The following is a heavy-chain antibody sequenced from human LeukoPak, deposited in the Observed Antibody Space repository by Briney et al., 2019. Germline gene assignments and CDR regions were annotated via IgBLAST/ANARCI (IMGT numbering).Heavy chain of an antibody. Sequence: GSSVKVSCKASGGTFSSYAISCVRQAPGQGLEWMGGIIPIFGTANYAQKFQGRVTITADKSTSTAYMELSSLRSEDTAVYYCARDTPGYSYGTSVFDYWGQGTLVTVSS. J-gene: IGHJ4*02. CDR3: ARDTPGYSYGTSVFDY. D-gene: IGHD5-18*01. CDR1: GGTFSSYA. CDR2: IIPIFGTA. V-gene: IGHV1-69*06.